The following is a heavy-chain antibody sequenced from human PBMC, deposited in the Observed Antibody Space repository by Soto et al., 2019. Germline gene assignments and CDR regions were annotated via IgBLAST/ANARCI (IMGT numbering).Heavy chain of an antibody. V-gene: IGHV3-74*01. CDR3: AKEGDCGDYAGENWVDS. CDR2: INSDGSHT. CDR1: GFTFFAYW. J-gene: IGHJ5*01. D-gene: IGHD4-17*01. Sequence: EVQLVESGGGLVQPGGSLRLSCAASGFTFFAYWIHWVRQVPGKGLVWVSRINSDGSHTSYADSVRGRFTIFRDKSKHTVYLQMNSLTAEDTAVYYCAKEGDCGDYAGENWVDSWGQGSLVTVSS.